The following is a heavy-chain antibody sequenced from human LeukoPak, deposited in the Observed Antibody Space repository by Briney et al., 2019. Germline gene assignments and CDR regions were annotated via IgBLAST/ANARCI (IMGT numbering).Heavy chain of an antibody. CDR3: AGDMEQQLVSGSAFDI. J-gene: IGHJ3*02. Sequence: ASVKVSCKASGGTFSSYAISWVRQAPGQGLEWMGRIIPIFGTANYAQKFQGRVTITTDESTSTAYTELSSLRSEDTAVYYCAGDMEQQLVSGSAFDIWGQGTMVTVSS. CDR1: GGTFSSYA. V-gene: IGHV1-69*05. D-gene: IGHD6-13*01. CDR2: IIPIFGTA.